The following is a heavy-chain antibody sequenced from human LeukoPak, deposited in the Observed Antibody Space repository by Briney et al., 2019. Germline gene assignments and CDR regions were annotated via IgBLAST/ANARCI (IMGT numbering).Heavy chain of an antibody. Sequence: ASVKVSCKASGYTFTSYAMNWVRQAPGQGLEWMGWINTNTGNPTYAQGFTGRFVFSLDTFVRTAYLQIRSLKAEDTAVYYCARVTEDSGWTFVGYWGQGTLVTVSS. V-gene: IGHV7-4-1*01. CDR2: INTNTGNP. J-gene: IGHJ4*02. CDR3: ARVTEDSGWTFVGY. D-gene: IGHD6-19*01. CDR1: GYTFTSYA.